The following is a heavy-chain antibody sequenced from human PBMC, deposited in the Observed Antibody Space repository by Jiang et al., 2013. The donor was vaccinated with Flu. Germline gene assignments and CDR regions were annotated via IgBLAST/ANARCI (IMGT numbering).Heavy chain of an antibody. CDR3: ARGVETNIAGWFSGYYFDS. CDR2: TYYRSKWYN. V-gene: IGHV6-1*01. Sequence: TVSSYTVAWNWIRQSPSRGLEWLGRTYYRSKWYNTYALSVKSRITINPDTSKNQFSLHLKNVTPEDTGVYFCARGVETNIAGWFSGYYFDSWGQGTRVTVSS. J-gene: IGHJ4*02. D-gene: IGHD6-19*01. CDR1: TVSSYTVA.